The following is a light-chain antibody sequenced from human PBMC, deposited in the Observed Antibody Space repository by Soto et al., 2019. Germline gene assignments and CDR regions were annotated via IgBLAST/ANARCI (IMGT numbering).Light chain of an antibody. Sequence: DIQMTQSPSSLSASVGDRVTITCRASQGISNYVAWYQQKPGKVPKLLISAASTLQSVVSSRFSGRGSGTDFTLTISSLQPEDVATYYCQKYDTVPFNFGPGTKVDFK. J-gene: IGKJ3*01. V-gene: IGKV1-27*01. CDR3: QKYDTVPFN. CDR1: QGISNY. CDR2: AAS.